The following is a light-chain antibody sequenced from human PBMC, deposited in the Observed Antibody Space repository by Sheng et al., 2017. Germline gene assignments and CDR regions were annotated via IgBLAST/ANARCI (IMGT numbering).Light chain of an antibody. Sequence: QSVLTQPPSMSGAPGQRVTISCTGSSSNIGAGYNVHWYRHLPGTAPKLLIFANNNRPSGVPDRFSGSKSGTSASLAISGLQAEDEADYYCQSYDSSLSGSVFGGGTKLTVL. V-gene: IGLV1-40*01. CDR2: ANN. J-gene: IGLJ2*01. CDR1: SSNIGAGYN. CDR3: QSYDSSLSGSV.